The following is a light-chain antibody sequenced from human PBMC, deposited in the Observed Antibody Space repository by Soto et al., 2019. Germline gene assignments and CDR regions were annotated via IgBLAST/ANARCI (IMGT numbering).Light chain of an antibody. CDR1: QSVASTY. CDR3: QQYGNSPPFT. J-gene: IGKJ3*01. V-gene: IGKV3-20*01. Sequence: DIVLTQSPGTLSLSPGERATLSCRASQSVASTYLAWYQQKPVQAPRLLIYGASSRATGIPDRFSGSGSGTDFTLTISRLEPEDFAVYYCQQYGNSPPFTFGPGTKVDIK. CDR2: GAS.